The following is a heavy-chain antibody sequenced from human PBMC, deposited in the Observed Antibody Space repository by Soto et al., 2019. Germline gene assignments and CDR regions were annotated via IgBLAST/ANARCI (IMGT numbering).Heavy chain of an antibody. CDR3: ARTRGNVVGLNPGDNYFDP. CDR2: MYHSGSP. V-gene: IGHV4-31*03. D-gene: IGHD2-21*01. J-gene: IGHJ5*02. Sequence: QVQLQASGPGLVKPSQTLSLICTVSGGSISTGDFSWSWIRQHPGKGLEWIGDMYHSGSPYYNPSPKSSLTISVAPSKGQCSLRLSSVTAADTAVYSCARTRGNVVGLNPGDNYFDPWGQGTLVTVSS. CDR1: GGSISTGDFS.